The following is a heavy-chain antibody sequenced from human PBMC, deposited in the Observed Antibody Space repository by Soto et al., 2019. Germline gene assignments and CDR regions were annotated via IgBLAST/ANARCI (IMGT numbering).Heavy chain of an antibody. Sequence: XVKVSCKASGYTFTNYGISWVRQAPGQGLEWMGWISAYNGNTKYAQKLQGRVTMTTDTSTSTAYMELRSLRSDDTAVYYCARGVGSGSYYNQYNWFDPWGQGTLVTVSS. CDR3: ARGVGSGSYYNQYNWFDP. V-gene: IGHV1-18*01. CDR1: GYTFTNYG. D-gene: IGHD3-10*01. J-gene: IGHJ5*02. CDR2: ISAYNGNT.